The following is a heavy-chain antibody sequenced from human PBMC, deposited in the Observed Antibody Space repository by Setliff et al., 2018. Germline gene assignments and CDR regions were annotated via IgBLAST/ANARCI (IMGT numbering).Heavy chain of an antibody. J-gene: IGHJ6*03. V-gene: IGHV1-3*01. CDR1: GYTFTSYA. Sequence: GASVKVSCKASGYTFTSYAMHWVRQAPGQRLEWMGWVNAGNGNTKYSQKFQGRVTITRDTSASTAYMELSSLRSEDTAVYYCAREFTRYYNFWSAHRYYMDVWGKGTTVTFSS. CDR2: VNAGNGNT. D-gene: IGHD3-3*01. CDR3: AREFTRYYNFWSAHRYYMDV.